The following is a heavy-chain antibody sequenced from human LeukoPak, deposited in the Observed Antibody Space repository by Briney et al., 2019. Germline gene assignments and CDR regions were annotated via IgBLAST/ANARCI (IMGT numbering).Heavy chain of an antibody. D-gene: IGHD5-18*01. V-gene: IGHV3-23*01. CDR2: ISGSGGST. CDR1: GFTFSSYA. J-gene: IGHJ3*02. Sequence: PGGSLRLSCAASGFTFSSYAMSWARQAPGKGLEWVSAISGSGGSTYYADSVKGRFTISRDNSKNTLYLQMNSLRAEDTAVYYCATGQPLIIQLNPGDDAFDIWGQGTMVTVSS. CDR3: ATGQPLIIQLNPGDDAFDI.